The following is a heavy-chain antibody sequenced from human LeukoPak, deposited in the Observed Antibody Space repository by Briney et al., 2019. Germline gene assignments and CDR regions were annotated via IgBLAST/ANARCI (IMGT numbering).Heavy chain of an antibody. CDR3: ARVLSGSYPTFDY. CDR1: GYTFTGYY. V-gene: IGHV1-2*02. Sequence: GASVKVSCKASGYTFTGYYMHWVRQAPGQGLEWMGWINPNSGGTNYAQKFQGRVTMTRDTSISTAYMELSRLRSDDTAVYYCARVLSGSYPTFDYWGQGTLVTVSS. J-gene: IGHJ4*02. D-gene: IGHD1-26*01. CDR2: INPNSGGT.